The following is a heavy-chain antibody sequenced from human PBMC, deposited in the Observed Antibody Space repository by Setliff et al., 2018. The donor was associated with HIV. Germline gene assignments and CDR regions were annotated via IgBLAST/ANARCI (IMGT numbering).Heavy chain of an antibody. V-gene: IGHV1-2*02. CDR1: GYTFTGYY. D-gene: IGHD2-2*01. Sequence: ASVKVSCKASGYTFTGYYMHWVRQAPGQGLEWMGWINPNSGGTNYAQKFQGRVTMTRDTSISTAYMELSRLRSDDTAVYYCARDVPTYCSSINCYDTMNQNWFDPWGQGTLVTVSS. CDR2: INPNSGGT. CDR3: ARDVPTYCSSINCYDTMNQNWFDP. J-gene: IGHJ5*02.